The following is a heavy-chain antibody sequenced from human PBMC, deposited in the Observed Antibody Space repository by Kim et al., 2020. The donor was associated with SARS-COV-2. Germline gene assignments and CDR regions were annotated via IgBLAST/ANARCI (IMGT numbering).Heavy chain of an antibody. D-gene: IGHD2-2*01. V-gene: IGHV3-53*01. J-gene: IGHJ1*01. CDR2: IYSGGST. CDR1: GFTVSSNY. CDR3: ARDFTESGYHRDAEYFQH. Sequence: GGSLRLSCAASGFTVSSNYMSWVRQAPGKGLEWVSVIYSGGSTYYADSVKGRFTISRDNSKNTLYLQMNSLRAEDTAVYYCARDFTESGYHRDAEYFQHWGQGTLVTVSS.